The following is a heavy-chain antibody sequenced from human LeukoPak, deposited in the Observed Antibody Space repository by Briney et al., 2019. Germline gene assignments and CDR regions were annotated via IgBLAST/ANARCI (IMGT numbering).Heavy chain of an antibody. CDR3: ARTRVIAAVDAFDY. Sequence: GGSLRLSCAASGFTFSSYAMHWVRQAPGKGLEYVSAISSNGGSTYYANSVKGRFTISRDNSKNTLYLQMGSLRAEDMAVYYCARTRVIAAVDAFDYWGQGTLVTVSS. CDR1: GFTFSSYA. CDR2: ISSNGGST. J-gene: IGHJ4*02. D-gene: IGHD6-13*01. V-gene: IGHV3-64*01.